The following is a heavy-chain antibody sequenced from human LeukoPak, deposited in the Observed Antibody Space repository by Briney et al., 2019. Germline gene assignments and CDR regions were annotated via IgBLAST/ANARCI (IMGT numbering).Heavy chain of an antibody. J-gene: IGHJ3*02. CDR3: ARFSGIDAFDI. V-gene: IGHV1-18*01. D-gene: IGHD3-10*01. CDR2: ISAYNGNT. CDR1: GYTFTSYG. Sequence: SXXVSCKXSGYTFTSYGISWVQQAPGQGLEGMGWISAYNGNTNYAQKLQGRVTMTTDTSTSTAYMELRSLRSDDTAVYYCARFSGIDAFDIWGQGTMVTVSS.